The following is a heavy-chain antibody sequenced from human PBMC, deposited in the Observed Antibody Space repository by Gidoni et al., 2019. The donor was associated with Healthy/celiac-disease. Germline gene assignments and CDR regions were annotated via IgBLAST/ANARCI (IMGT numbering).Heavy chain of an antibody. Sequence: SIYYSGSTYYNPSLKSRVTISVDTSKNQFSLKLSSLTAADTAVYYCARHGDNDDFWSGTPAFPFDYWGQGTLVTVSS. J-gene: IGHJ4*02. D-gene: IGHD3-3*01. CDR2: IYYSGST. V-gene: IGHV4-39*01. CDR3: ARHGDNDDFWSGTPAFPFDY.